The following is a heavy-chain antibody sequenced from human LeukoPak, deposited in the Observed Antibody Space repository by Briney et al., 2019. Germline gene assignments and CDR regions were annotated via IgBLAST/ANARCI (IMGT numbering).Heavy chain of an antibody. CDR3: AKGGSGWYGYYFDY. CDR1: GFTFSVYA. D-gene: IGHD6-19*01. J-gene: IGHJ4*02. Sequence: GGSLRLSCAGAGFTFSVYAMSWVRQAPGKGLEWVSSISNSGSNTHYADSVKGRFTISRDNSKNTLYLQMNSLRAGDTAVYYCAKGGSGWYGYYFDYWGQGTLVTVSS. CDR2: ISNSGSNT. V-gene: IGHV3-23*01.